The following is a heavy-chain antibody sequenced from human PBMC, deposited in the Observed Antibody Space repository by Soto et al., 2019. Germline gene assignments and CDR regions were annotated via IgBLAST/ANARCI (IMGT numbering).Heavy chain of an antibody. CDR3: ARDLGWLQFDY. V-gene: IGHV1-3*05. J-gene: IGHJ4*02. D-gene: IGHD5-12*01. CDR1: GYTFSSYA. CDR2: INAGNGNT. Sequence: QVQLVQSGAEEKKPGASVKDSCKASGYTFSSYAMDWVRQAPGQRLEWMGWINAGNGNTKYSQKFQGRVTISRDTSASTAYMELSSLRSEDTAVYYCARDLGWLQFDYWGQGTLVTVSS.